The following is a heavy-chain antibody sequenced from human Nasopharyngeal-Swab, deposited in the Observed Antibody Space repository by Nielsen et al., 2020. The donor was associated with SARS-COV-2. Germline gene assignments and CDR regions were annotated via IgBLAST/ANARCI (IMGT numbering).Heavy chain of an antibody. CDR1: AGSVSSSSYY. J-gene: IGHJ5*02. D-gene: IGHD5-12*01. CDR2: IYYSGST. CDR3: ARFSGYDYPYNWFDP. Sequence: SETLSLTCTVSAGSVSSSSYYWSWIRQPPGKGLEWTGYIYYSGSTNYNPSLKSRVTISVDTSKNQFSLKLSSVTAADTAVYYCARFSGYDYPYNWFDPWGQGTLVTVSS. V-gene: IGHV4-61*01.